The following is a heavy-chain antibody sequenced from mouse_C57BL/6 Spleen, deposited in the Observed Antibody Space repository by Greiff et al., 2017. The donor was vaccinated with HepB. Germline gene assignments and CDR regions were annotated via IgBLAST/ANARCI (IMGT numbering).Heavy chain of an antibody. D-gene: IGHD2-4*01. CDR1: GYTFTSYW. CDR2: IDPSDSYT. Sequence: QVQLKQPGAELVMPGASVKLSCKASGYTFTSYWMHWVKQRPGQGLEWIGEIDPSDSYTNYNQKFKGKSTLTVDKSSSTAYMHLSSLTSEDSAVYYCARIYYDYGGAMDYWGQGTSVTVSS. CDR3: ARIYYDYGGAMDY. V-gene: IGHV1-69*01. J-gene: IGHJ4*01.